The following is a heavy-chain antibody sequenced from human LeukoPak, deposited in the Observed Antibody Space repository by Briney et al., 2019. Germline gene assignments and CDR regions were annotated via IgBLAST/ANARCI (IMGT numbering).Heavy chain of an antibody. J-gene: IGHJ4*02. CDR1: GGSISSYY. V-gene: IGHV4-59*01. CDR3: ARGFQYDILAGPSFDY. CDR2: IYYSGST. D-gene: IGHD3-9*01. Sequence: SETLSLTCTVSGGSISSYYWSWIRQPPGKGLEWIGYIYYSGSTNYNPSLKSRVTISVETSKNQFSLKLSSVTAADTAVYYCARGFQYDILAGPSFDYWGQGTLVTVSS.